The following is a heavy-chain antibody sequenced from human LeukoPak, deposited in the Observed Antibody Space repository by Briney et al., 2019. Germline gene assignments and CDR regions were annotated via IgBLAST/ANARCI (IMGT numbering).Heavy chain of an antibody. CDR2: ISSNSRYI. CDR1: GFTFSNYV. CDR3: ARVAEAAAFDS. J-gene: IGHJ4*02. D-gene: IGHD6-13*01. V-gene: IGHV3-21*06. Sequence: GGSLRLSCAVSGFTFSNYVMIWVRQAPGKGLEWVSSISSNSRYIYYADSMRGRFTISRDNAKNSLYLQMNSLKPEDTAVYYCARVAEAAAFDSWGQGTLVTVSS.